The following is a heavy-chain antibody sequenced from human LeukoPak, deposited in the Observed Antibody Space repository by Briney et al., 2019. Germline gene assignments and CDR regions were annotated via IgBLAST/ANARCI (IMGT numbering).Heavy chain of an antibody. J-gene: IGHJ3*02. CDR2: IYSGGST. CDR1: GGSISSYY. CDR3: ARDAGWDAFDI. Sequence: PSETLSLTCTVSGGSISSYYWSWVRQAPGKGLEWVSVIYSGGSTYYADSVKGRFTISRDNSKNTLYLQMNSLRAEDTAVYYCARDAGWDAFDIWGQGTMVTVSS. V-gene: IGHV3-66*01. D-gene: IGHD6-19*01.